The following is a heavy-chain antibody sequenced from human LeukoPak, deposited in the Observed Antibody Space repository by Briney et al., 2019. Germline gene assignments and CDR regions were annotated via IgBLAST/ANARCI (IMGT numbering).Heavy chain of an antibody. CDR2: MNPNSGNT. J-gene: IGHJ4*02. V-gene: IGHV1-8*02. CDR3: ARGFGNSYGSDY. D-gene: IGHD5-18*01. Sequence: ASVKVSCKASGGTFSSYAISWVRQATGQGLEWMGWMNPNSGNTGYAQKFQGRVTMTRNTSISTAYMELSSLRSEDTAVYYCARGFGNSYGSDYWGQGTLVTVSS. CDR1: GGTFSSYA.